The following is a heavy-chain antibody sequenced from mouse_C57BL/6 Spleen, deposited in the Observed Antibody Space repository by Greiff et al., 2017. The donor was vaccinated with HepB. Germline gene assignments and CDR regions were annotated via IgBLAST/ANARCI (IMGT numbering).Heavy chain of an antibody. J-gene: IGHJ1*03. D-gene: IGHD1-1*01. CDR2: IDPSDSYT. Sequence: QVQLQQPGAELVRPGTSVKLSCKASGYTFTSYWMHWVKQRPGQGLEWIGVIDPSDSYTNYNQKFKGKATLTVDTSSSTAYMKLSSLTSEDSAVYYCARPSLRYWYFDVWGTGTTVTVSS. V-gene: IGHV1-59*01. CDR1: GYTFTSYW. CDR3: ARPSLRYWYFDV.